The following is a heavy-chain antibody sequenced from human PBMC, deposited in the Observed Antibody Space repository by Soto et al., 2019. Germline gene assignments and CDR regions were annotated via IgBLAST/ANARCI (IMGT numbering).Heavy chain of an antibody. Sequence: GGSLRLSCAASGFTFSSYAMSWVRQAPGKGLEWVSAISGSGGSTYYADSVKGRFTISRDNSKNTLYLQMNSLRAEDTAVYYCAKDSGALLFLEWGDGGMDVWGQGTTVTVCS. J-gene: IGHJ6*02. D-gene: IGHD3-3*01. CDR1: GFTFSSYA. CDR3: AKDSGALLFLEWGDGGMDV. V-gene: IGHV3-23*01. CDR2: ISGSGGST.